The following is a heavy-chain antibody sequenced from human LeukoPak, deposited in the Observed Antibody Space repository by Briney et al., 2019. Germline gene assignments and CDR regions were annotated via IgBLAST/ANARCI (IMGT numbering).Heavy chain of an antibody. CDR2: IYYSGST. J-gene: IGHJ4*02. CDR1: GGSISSSSYY. CDR3: ARTRYYYNSRSYGAPYYFDY. V-gene: IGHV4-39*01. D-gene: IGHD3-10*01. Sequence: SETLSLTCTVSGGSISSSSYYWGWICQPPGKGLEWIGSIYYSGSTHYNPSLKSRVTISVDTSKNQFSLKLSSVTAADTAVYYCARTRYYYNSRSYGAPYYFDYWGQGTLVTVSS.